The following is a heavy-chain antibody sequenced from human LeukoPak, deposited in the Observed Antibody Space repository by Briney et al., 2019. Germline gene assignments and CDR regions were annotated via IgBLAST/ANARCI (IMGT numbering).Heavy chain of an antibody. J-gene: IGHJ4*02. V-gene: IGHV4-34*01. CDR3: ATTPTIFGVVPSLFDY. CDR2: INHSGST. CDR1: GGSFRGYY. Sequence: SETLSLTCAVYGGSFRGYYWSWIRQPPGKGLECIGEINHSGSTNYNPSLKSRVTISVDTSKNQFSLRLSSVTAADTAVYYCATTPTIFGVVPSLFDYWGQGTLVTVSS. D-gene: IGHD3-3*01.